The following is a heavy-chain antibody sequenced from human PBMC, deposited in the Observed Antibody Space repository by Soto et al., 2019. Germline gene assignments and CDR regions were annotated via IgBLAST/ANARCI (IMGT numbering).Heavy chain of an antibody. J-gene: IGHJ3*02. V-gene: IGHV1-2*02. D-gene: IGHD2-21*02. CDR2: INPNSGGI. CDR1: GYTFTGYY. CDR3: ARQISGDSERLDI. Sequence: ASVKVSCKASGYTFTGYYMHWVRQAPGQGLERMGWINPNSGGINYAQKFQGRVTMTRDTSITTGYMELSSLRSDDTAVYYCARQISGDSERLDIWGQGTMVTVSS.